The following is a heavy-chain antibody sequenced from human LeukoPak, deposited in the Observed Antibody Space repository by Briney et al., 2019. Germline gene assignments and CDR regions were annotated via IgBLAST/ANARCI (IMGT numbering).Heavy chain of an antibody. CDR1: GGSISSSSYY. V-gene: IGHV4-39*07. CDR2: IYYSGST. Sequence: PSETLSLTCTVSGGSISSSSYYWGWIRQPPGKGLEWIGSIYYSGSTYYNPSLKSRVTISVDTSKNHFSLKLSSVTAADTAVYYCARNFRGVWGSYRFDYWGQGTLVTVSS. D-gene: IGHD3-16*02. CDR3: ARNFRGVWGSYRFDY. J-gene: IGHJ4*02.